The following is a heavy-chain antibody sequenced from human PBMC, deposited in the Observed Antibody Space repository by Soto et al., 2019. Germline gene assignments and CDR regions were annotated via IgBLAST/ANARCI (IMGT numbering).Heavy chain of an antibody. CDR3: TTARVTIFGVVTTDLFYF. Sequence: VGSLRLSCAASGFTFTDAWMSWVRQAPGKGLEWVGRIKSKADGGTTDYAAPVKGRLTISRDDSENTLYLQMNSLKSDDTAVYYCTTARVTIFGVVTTDLFYFWGQGALVTV. CDR2: IKSKADGGTT. J-gene: IGHJ4*02. CDR1: GFTFTDAW. D-gene: IGHD3-3*01. V-gene: IGHV3-15*01.